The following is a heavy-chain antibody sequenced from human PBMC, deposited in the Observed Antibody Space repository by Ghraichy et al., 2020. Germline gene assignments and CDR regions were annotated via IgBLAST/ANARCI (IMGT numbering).Heavy chain of an antibody. CDR1: GLTFSSYW. Sequence: GSLRLSCAASGLTFSSYWMHWVRQAPGKGLEWVSHIKTDGTTTNYADSVRGRFTISRDNAKNTLYLQMNSLRADDTAVYYCSTSPRADRGNYWGQGTLVTVSS. J-gene: IGHJ4*02. CDR3: STSPRADRGNY. D-gene: IGHD3-10*01. V-gene: IGHV3-74*01. CDR2: IKTDGTTT.